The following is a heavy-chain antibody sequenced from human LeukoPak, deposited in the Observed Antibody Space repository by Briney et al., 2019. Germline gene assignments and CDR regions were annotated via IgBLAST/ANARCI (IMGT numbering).Heavy chain of an antibody. Sequence: GGSLRLSCAASGFTFSSYAMSWVRQAPGKGLEWVGFIRSKAYGGTTEYAASVKGRFTISIDDSKSIAYLQMNSLKTEDTAVYYCTRHSHGGGDIWGQGTMVTVSS. CDR2: IRSKAYGGTT. D-gene: IGHD3-16*01. CDR1: GFTFSSYA. CDR3: TRHSHGGGDI. V-gene: IGHV3-49*04. J-gene: IGHJ3*02.